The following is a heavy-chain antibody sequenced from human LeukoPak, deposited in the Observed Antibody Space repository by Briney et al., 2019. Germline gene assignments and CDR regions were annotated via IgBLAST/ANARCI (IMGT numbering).Heavy chain of an antibody. CDR1: GGSISSGGYS. D-gene: IGHD4-17*01. Sequence: SETLSLTCAVSGGSISSGGYSWSWIRQPPGKGLEWIGYIYHRGSTYYNPSLKSRVTISVDRSKNQFSLKLSSVTAADTAVYYRARGIYGDYVGAAGYWGQGTLVTVSS. J-gene: IGHJ4*02. V-gene: IGHV4-30-2*01. CDR3: ARGIYGDYVGAAGY. CDR2: IYHRGST.